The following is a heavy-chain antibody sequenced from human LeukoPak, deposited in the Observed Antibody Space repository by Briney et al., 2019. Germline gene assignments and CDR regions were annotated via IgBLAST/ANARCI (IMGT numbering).Heavy chain of an antibody. J-gene: IGHJ4*02. V-gene: IGHV1-46*01. CDR2: INPSDGDR. CDR1: GYTFITYK. D-gene: IGHD3-10*01. CDR3: AKDGGRYSADY. Sequence: ASVNVSCTASGYTFITYKMHWVRQAPGQGLEWVGIINPSDGDRRNAQKFQGKVTRTRDMSTSTVYMELSSLRSEDTAVYYCAKDGGRYSADYWGQGTLVTVSS.